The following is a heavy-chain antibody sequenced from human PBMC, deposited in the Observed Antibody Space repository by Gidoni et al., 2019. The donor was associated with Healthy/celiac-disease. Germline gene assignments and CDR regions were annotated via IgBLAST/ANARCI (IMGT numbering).Heavy chain of an antibody. D-gene: IGHD6-19*01. Sequence: QVQLVESGGGVVQPGRSMKLSFPAAGFTCIRYGIHWVRQAPGKGLEWVAVISYDGSNKYYADSVKGRFTISRDNSKNTLYLQMNSLRAEDTAVYYCAKDHSSGWFNWFDPWGQGTLVTVSS. CDR2: ISYDGSNK. CDR3: AKDHSSGWFNWFDP. CDR1: GFTCIRYG. V-gene: IGHV3-30*18. J-gene: IGHJ5*02.